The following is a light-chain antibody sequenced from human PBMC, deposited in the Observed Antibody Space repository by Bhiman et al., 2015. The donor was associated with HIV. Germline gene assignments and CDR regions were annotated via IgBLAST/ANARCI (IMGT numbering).Light chain of an antibody. CDR1: TSDIGENY. V-gene: IGLV1-51*01. Sequence: QFVLTQPPSVSAAPGQKVTVSCSGTTSDIGENYVSWYQKFPEAAPKLLIYDNDKRPSGIPDRFSGSKSGTSATLAITGLQTGDEADYYCSSYTSSSTSYVFGTGTKVTVL. J-gene: IGLJ1*01. CDR3: SSYTSSSTSYV. CDR2: DND.